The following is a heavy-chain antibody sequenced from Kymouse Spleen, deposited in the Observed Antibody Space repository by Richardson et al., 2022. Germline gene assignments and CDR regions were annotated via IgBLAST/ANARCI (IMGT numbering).Heavy chain of an antibody. Sequence: EVQLVESGGGLVQPGGSLRLSCAASGFTFSSYWMHWVRQAPGKGLVWVSRINSDGSSTSYADSVKGRFTISRDNAKNTLYLQMNSLRAEDTAVYYCAREGGGQWRGYFDYWGQGTLVTVSS. D-gene: IGHD6-19*01. CDR3: AREGGGQWRGYFDY. V-gene: IGHV3-74*01. CDR2: INSDGSST. CDR1: GFTFSSYW. J-gene: IGHJ4*02.